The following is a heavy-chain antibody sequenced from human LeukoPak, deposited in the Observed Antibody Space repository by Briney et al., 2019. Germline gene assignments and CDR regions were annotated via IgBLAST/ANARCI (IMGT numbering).Heavy chain of an antibody. V-gene: IGHV4-59*11. CDR2: IYYSVST. J-gene: IGHJ4*02. Sequence: PSETLSLTCTVSGGSISSHYWSWIRQRPGKALEWIGYIYYSVSTNYNPSLKSRVTISVDMSKNQFSLKLSSVTAADTAVYYCARDSSGSIDYWGQGTLVTVSS. CDR1: GGSISSHY. CDR3: ARDSSGSIDY.